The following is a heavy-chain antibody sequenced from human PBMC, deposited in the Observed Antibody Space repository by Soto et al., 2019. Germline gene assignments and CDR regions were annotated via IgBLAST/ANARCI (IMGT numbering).Heavy chain of an antibody. CDR1: GFTFSSYG. CDR2: ISYDGSNK. V-gene: IGHV3-30*18. J-gene: IGHJ4*02. Sequence: QVQLVEPGGGVVEPGRSLRLSCAASGFTFSSYGMHWVRQAPGKGLAGVAVISYDGSNKYYADSVKGRVTISRANSKNTLYLQMNSLRDEDTAVYYCAKKEEGVYYNLWSGNIAYWGQGALVTAS. CDR3: AKKEEGVYYNLWSGNIAY. D-gene: IGHD3-3*01.